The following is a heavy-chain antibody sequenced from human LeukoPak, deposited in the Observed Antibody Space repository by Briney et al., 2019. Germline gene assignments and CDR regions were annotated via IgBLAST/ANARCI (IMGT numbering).Heavy chain of an antibody. CDR3: ARVQDYSNYGWFDP. D-gene: IGHD4-11*01. CDR1: GYTFTNYA. Sequence: ASVKVSCKASGYTFTNYAMNWVRQAPGQGLEWMGWINTNTGNPTYAQGFTGRFVFSLDTSVSTAYLQISSLEAEDTAVYYCARVQDYSNYGWFDPWGQGTLVTVSS. J-gene: IGHJ5*02. V-gene: IGHV7-4-1*02. CDR2: INTNTGNP.